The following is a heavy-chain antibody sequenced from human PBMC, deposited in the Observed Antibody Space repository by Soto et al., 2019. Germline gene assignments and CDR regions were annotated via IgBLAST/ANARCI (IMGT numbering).Heavy chain of an antibody. CDR3: ARRYGGTFDY. Sequence: QVQLQESGPGLVKPSETLSLTCTVSGGSISSYYWSWIRQPPGKGLEWIGYIYYSGSTNYNPSLKIRVPLSVDTSKNQLSLKLSSVTAADTAVYYCARRYGGTFDYWGQGTLVTVSS. D-gene: IGHD2-15*01. J-gene: IGHJ4*02. CDR1: GGSISSYY. CDR2: IYYSGST. V-gene: IGHV4-59*08.